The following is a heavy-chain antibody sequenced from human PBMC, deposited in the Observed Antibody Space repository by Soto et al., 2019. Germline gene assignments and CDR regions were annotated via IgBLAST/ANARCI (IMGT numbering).Heavy chain of an antibody. D-gene: IGHD2-15*01. CDR1: GYTFTSYD. Sequence: ASVKVSCKASGYTFTSYDINWVRQATGQGLAWMGWMNPNSGNTGYAQKFQGRVTMTRNTSISTAYMELSRLRSEDTAVYYCARSILSVIGPDAFDIWGQGTMVTVSS. J-gene: IGHJ3*02. CDR2: MNPNSGNT. V-gene: IGHV1-8*01. CDR3: ARSILSVIGPDAFDI.